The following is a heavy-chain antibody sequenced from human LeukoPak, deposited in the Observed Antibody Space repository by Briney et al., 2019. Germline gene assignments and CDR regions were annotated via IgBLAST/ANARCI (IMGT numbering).Heavy chain of an antibody. V-gene: IGHV1-8*03. CDR1: GYTFTSYG. J-gene: IGHJ4*02. Sequence: ASVKVSCKASGYTFTSYGISWVRQAPGQGLEWMGWMNPSSGNTGYAQKFQGRVTITSNTSISTASMELSSLRSEDTAVYYCAVRARYTFGLRLSTFFDLWGQGTLVTVSS. CDR3: AVRARYTFGLRLSTFFDL. CDR2: MNPSSGNT. D-gene: IGHD5-18*01.